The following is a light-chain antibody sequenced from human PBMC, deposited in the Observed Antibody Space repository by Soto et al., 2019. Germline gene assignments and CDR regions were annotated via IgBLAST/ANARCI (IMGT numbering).Light chain of an antibody. CDR3: QQYTNWPPNT. Sequence: EIFMTQYPDSLSVSPGESATLSCRASQRVYSNLAWYQQRPGQAPRLLIYGASTRATGVPARFSGRGSGTEFTLTISSLQSEDFAVYYCQQYTNWPPNTFGQGTRLEI. CDR2: GAS. V-gene: IGKV3-15*01. J-gene: IGKJ5*01. CDR1: QRVYSN.